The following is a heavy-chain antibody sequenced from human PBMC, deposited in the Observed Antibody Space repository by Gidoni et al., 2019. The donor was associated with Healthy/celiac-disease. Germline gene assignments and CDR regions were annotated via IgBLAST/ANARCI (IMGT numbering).Heavy chain of an antibody. CDR2: IKQDGSEK. D-gene: IGHD3-22*01. V-gene: IGHV3-7*03. J-gene: IGHJ4*02. CDR3: ARELPYYYDSSGYPLGVYFDY. Sequence: EVQLVESGGGLVQPGGSLRLSCAAAGFTFSSYWMSWVRQAPGKGLEWVANIKQDGSEKYYVDSVKGRFTISRDNGKNSLYLQMNSLRAEDTAVYYCARELPYYYDSSGYPLGVYFDYWGQGTLVTVSS. CDR1: GFTFSSYW.